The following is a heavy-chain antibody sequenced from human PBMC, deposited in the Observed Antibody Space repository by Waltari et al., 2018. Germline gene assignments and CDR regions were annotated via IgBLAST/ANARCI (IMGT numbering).Heavy chain of an antibody. CDR3: ARPRGPYEPPRYFDL. J-gene: IGHJ2*01. Sequence: QVQLQESGPGLVKPSETLSLTCTVSGGSISSHYWSWIRQPPGKGLEWIGYIYYSGSTNYTPSLKSRVTISVDTSKNQFSLKRSSVTAADTAVYYCARPRGPYEPPRYFDLWGRGTLVTVSS. CDR1: GGSISSHY. CDR2: IYYSGST. D-gene: IGHD3-10*01. V-gene: IGHV4-59*08.